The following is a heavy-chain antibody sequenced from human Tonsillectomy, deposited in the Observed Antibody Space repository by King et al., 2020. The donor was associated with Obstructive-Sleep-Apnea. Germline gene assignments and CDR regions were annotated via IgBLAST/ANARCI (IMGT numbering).Heavy chain of an antibody. D-gene: IGHD2-15*01. J-gene: IGHJ3*02. CDR2: INYSGST. CDR1: GGSFSGYY. V-gene: IGHV4-34*01. CDR3: ARGGDAANAPDTFDI. Sequence: VQLQQWGAGLLKPSETLSLTCAVYGGSFSGYYWSWIRQPPGKGLEWIGEINYSGSTNHNPSLKSRVAISVDTSKNQFSLKLSSVTAADTALYYCARGGDAANAPDTFDIWGQGTMVTVSS.